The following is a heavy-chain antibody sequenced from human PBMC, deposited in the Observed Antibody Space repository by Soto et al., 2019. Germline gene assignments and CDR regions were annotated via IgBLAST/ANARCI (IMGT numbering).Heavy chain of an antibody. CDR2: INHSGST. V-gene: IGHV4-34*01. CDR1: GGSFSGYY. D-gene: IGHD2-15*01. CDR3: ARGMVVAAMSTGWFDP. Sequence: KTSETLSLTCAVYGGSFSGYYWSWIRQPPGKGLEWIGEINHSGSTNYNPSLKSRVTISVDTSKNQFSLKLSSVTAADTAVYYCARGMVVAAMSTGWFDPWGQGTLVTVSS. J-gene: IGHJ5*02.